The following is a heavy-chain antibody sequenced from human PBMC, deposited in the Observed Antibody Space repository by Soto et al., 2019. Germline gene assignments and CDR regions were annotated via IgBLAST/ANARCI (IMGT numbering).Heavy chain of an antibody. CDR1: GGYISSGGYF. Sequence: SETLSLTCAVSGGYISSGGYFWSWIRQNPGKGLEWIGNIYYSGRTYYSPSLKSRVTISVDTSKSQFSLKLSSVTAADTAVYYCARFAKEENPKVGSWYYFDYWGQGTRVTVSS. CDR2: IYYSGRT. D-gene: IGHD2-21*01. V-gene: IGHV4-31*11. CDR3: ARFAKEENPKVGSWYYFDY. J-gene: IGHJ4*02.